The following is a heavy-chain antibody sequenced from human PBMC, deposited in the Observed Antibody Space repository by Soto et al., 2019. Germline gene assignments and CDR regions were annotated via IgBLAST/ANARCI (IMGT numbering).Heavy chain of an antibody. V-gene: IGHV3-23*01. D-gene: IGHD2-15*01. CDR1: GFTFSSYA. Sequence: GGSLRLSCAASGFTFSSYAMSWVRQAPGKGLEWVSVISGSDDSTYYADSVKGRFTISRDNSKNTLSLQMNSLRGEDTAVYYCAKTSLVGYCSGDRCRSAYWGQGTLVTVSS. J-gene: IGHJ4*02. CDR3: AKTSLVGYCSGDRCRSAY. CDR2: ISGSDDST.